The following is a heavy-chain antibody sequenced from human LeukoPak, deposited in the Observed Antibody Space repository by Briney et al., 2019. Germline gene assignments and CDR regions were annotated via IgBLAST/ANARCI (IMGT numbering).Heavy chain of an antibody. CDR1: GGSISSGDYY. Sequence: SQTLSLTCTVSGGSISSGDYYWSWIRQPPGKGLEWIGSIYYSGSTYYNPSLKSRVTISVDTSKNQFSLKLSSVTAADTAVYYCARWEPALYYFDYWGQGTLVTVSS. CDR2: IYYSGST. D-gene: IGHD1-26*01. CDR3: ARWEPALYYFDY. V-gene: IGHV4-30-4*08. J-gene: IGHJ4*02.